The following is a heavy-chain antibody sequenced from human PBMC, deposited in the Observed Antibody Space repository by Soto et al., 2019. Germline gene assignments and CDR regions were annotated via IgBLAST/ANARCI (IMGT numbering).Heavy chain of an antibody. J-gene: IGHJ5*02. CDR3: ARDADMGDTLGYCSGGSCWPNWFDP. CDR2: INPNRGGT. CDR1: GYTFTGYY. V-gene: IGHV1-2*04. D-gene: IGHD2-15*01. Sequence: ASVKVSCKASGYTFTGYYMHWVRQAPGQGLEWMGWINPNRGGTNYAQKFQGWVTMTRDTSISTAYMELSRLRPDDTAVYYCARDADMGDTLGYCSGGSCWPNWFDPWGQGTLVTVSS.